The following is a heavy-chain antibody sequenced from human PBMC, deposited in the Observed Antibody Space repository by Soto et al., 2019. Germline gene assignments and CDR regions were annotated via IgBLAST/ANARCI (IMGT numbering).Heavy chain of an antibody. Sequence: EVQLLESGGDLVRPGGSLRLSCAASGFTFSSYAMGWVRQAPGKGLDWVSGISRAGTYTFYADSVRGRFTISRDNSWGTLYLQMNALRAEDTAVYFCVKYTVTEDVGGSWGQGALVTVSS. CDR2: ISRAGTYT. D-gene: IGHD4-17*01. CDR1: GFTFSSYA. CDR3: VKYTVTEDVGGS. J-gene: IGHJ5*02. V-gene: IGHV3-23*01.